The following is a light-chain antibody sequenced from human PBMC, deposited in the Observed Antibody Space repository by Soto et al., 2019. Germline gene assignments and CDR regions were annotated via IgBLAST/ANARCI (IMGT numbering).Light chain of an antibody. CDR3: QHYGSSPWT. CDR2: GAS. Sequence: EIVLTQSPGTPSLSPGERATLSCRASQSVSSSYLAWYQKKPGQAPRLLIYGASSRATGIPDRFSGSGSGTDFTLTISRLEPEDFAVYYCQHYGSSPWTFGQGTKVDIK. J-gene: IGKJ1*01. V-gene: IGKV3-20*01. CDR1: QSVSSSY.